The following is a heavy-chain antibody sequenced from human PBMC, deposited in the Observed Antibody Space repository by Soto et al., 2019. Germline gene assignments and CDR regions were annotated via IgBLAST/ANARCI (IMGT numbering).Heavy chain of an antibody. J-gene: IGHJ5*02. D-gene: IGHD6-19*01. CDR1: GYTFTSYG. CDR2: ISAYNGNT. V-gene: IGHV1-18*01. Sequence: ASLKVSGKASGYTFTSYGISWVRQAPGQGLEWMGWISAYNGNTNYAQKLQGRVTMTTDTSTSTAYMELRSLRSDDTAVYYCARGDSSIAVAGTENWFDPWGQGTLVTVSS. CDR3: ARGDSSIAVAGTENWFDP.